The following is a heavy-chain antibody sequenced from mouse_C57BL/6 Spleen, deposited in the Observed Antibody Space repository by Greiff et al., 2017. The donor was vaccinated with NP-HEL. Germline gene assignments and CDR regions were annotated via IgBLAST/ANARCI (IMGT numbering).Heavy chain of an antibody. Sequence: QVQLQQSGAELVRPGASVKLSCKASGYTFTDYYINWVKQRPGQGLEWIARIYPGSGNTYYNEKFKGKATLTAEKSSSTAYMRLSSLTSEDSAVYFCAREEKGAHYYGSSYQDYWGQGTTLTVSS. CDR3: AREEKGAHYYGSSYQDY. V-gene: IGHV1-76*01. CDR2: IYPGSGNT. CDR1: GYTFTDYY. D-gene: IGHD1-1*01. J-gene: IGHJ2*01.